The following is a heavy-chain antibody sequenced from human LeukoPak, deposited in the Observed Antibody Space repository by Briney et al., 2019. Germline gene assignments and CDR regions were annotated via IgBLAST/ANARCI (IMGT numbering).Heavy chain of an antibody. CDR1: GFTPSIFG. Sequence: PGGSLRHSRAASGFTPSIFGMRWVRQAPPKGLEWVAVIWYDGSNKYYADSVQGRFTSSRDNSENTMYLQMNSLRAEDTAVYHCSRDPYYYDISGYPFDYWGQGTLVTVSS. J-gene: IGHJ4*02. CDR2: IWYDGSNK. V-gene: IGHV3-33*01. D-gene: IGHD3-22*01. CDR3: SRDPYYYDISGYPFDY.